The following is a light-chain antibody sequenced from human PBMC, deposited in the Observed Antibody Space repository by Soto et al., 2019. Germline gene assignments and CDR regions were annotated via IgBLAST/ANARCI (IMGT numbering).Light chain of an antibody. V-gene: IGKV3-20*01. CDR2: GAS. CDR3: QHYRTS. J-gene: IGKJ4*01. CDR1: QSVSSSY. Sequence: EIVLTQSPGTLSLSPGERATLSCRASQSVSSSYLAWYQQNPGQAPRPLIYGASSRATGIPDRFSGSGSGTDFTLTITGLEPEDFAVYYCQHYRTSFGGGTRVEIK.